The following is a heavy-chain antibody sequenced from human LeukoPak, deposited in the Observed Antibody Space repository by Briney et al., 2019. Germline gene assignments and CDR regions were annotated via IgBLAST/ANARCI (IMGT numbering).Heavy chain of an antibody. CDR3: ARSSSGWYYYFDY. D-gene: IGHD6-19*01. CDR1: GYTFTGYY. CDR2: ISPNSGGT. J-gene: IGHJ4*02. Sequence: ASVKVSCKASGYTFTGYYKHWVRQAPGQGLEWMGWISPNSGGTNYAQKFQGRVTMTRDTSISTAHMELSRLRSDDTAVYYCARSSSGWYYYFDYWGQGTLVTVSS. V-gene: IGHV1-2*02.